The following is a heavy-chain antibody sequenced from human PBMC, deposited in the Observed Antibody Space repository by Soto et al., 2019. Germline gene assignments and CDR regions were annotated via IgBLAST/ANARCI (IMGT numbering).Heavy chain of an antibody. CDR3: ASVRPAAGTWYFQH. D-gene: IGHD6-13*01. CDR1: GFTFSSYS. V-gene: IGHV3-21*01. J-gene: IGHJ1*01. Sequence: EVQLVESGGGLVKPGGSLRLSCAASGFTFSSYSMNWVRQSPGKWLEWVSSISSSSSYIYYADSVKGRFTISRDNAKNSLYLQMNSLRAEDTAVYSCASVRPAAGTWYFQHWGQGTLVTVSS. CDR2: ISSSSSYI.